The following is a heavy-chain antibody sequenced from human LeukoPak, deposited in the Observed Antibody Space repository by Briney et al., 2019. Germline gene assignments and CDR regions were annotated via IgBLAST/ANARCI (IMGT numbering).Heavy chain of an antibody. CDR3: ARGSRAFDI. J-gene: IGHJ3*02. V-gene: IGHV4-59*01. CDR1: GGSISSYY. Sequence: PSETLSLTCTVSGGSISSYYWSWIRQPPGKGLEWIGYIYYSGSTNYNPSLKSRVTISVDTSKNQFSLKPSSVTAADTAVYYCARGSRAFDIWGQGTMVTVSS. CDR2: IYYSGST.